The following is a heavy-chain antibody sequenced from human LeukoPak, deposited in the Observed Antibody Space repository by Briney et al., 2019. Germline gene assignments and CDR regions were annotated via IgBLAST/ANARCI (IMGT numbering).Heavy chain of an antibody. Sequence: GGSLRLSCAASGFIFSSHGMNWVRQAPGKGLEWVSSISGSSSYIYYADSVKGRFTISRAKNSLYLQMNSLRAEDTAVYYCARTRLGEWLVGNAFDIWGQGTMVTVSS. J-gene: IGHJ3*02. CDR3: ARTRLGEWLVGNAFDI. CDR1: GFIFSSHG. CDR2: ISGSSSYI. V-gene: IGHV3-21*01. D-gene: IGHD6-19*01.